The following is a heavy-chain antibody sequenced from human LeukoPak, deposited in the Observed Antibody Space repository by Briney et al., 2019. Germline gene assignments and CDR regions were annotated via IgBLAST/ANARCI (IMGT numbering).Heavy chain of an antibody. CDR2: IQTDGSDK. CDR1: GIDFRTSG. V-gene: IGHV3-30*02. CDR3: AREGGTVVVGRFDY. J-gene: IGHJ4*02. Sequence: GGSLRLSCAASGIDFRTSGMHWVRQAPGMGLEWVTSIQTDGSDKYYAVSVAGRFTISRDNSKNTVYLHMNSLRPDDTALYYCAREGGTVVVGRFDYWGQGTLVTVSS. D-gene: IGHD2-2*01.